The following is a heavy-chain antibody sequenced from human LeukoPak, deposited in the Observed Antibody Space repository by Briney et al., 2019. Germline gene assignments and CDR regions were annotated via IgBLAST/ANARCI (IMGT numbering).Heavy chain of an antibody. V-gene: IGHV3-21*01. D-gene: IGHD2-2*01. CDR2: INDDSSDI. CDR3: ARDTFQPGLIDS. CDR1: GFTFSLYA. Sequence: GGSLRLSCAASGFTFSLYAMNWVRQAPGKGLEWISSINDDSSDIHYAGSVRGRFTISRDDARKTLYLQLSSLRVEDTAVFYCARDTFQPGLIDSWGQGTLVTVSS. J-gene: IGHJ4*02.